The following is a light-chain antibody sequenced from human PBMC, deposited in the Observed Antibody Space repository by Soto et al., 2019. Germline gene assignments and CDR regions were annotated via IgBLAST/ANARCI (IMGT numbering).Light chain of an antibody. J-gene: IGKJ3*01. V-gene: IGKV3-20*01. CDR1: QSVSSSY. Sequence: EIVLTQSPGTLSLSPGERASLSCRASQSVSSSYLAWYQQKPGQAPRLLIYRASTRATGIPDRFSGSGSGIDFTLTISRLEPEDFAVYYCQQYGSSRFTFGPGTKVDIK. CDR3: QQYGSSRFT. CDR2: RAS.